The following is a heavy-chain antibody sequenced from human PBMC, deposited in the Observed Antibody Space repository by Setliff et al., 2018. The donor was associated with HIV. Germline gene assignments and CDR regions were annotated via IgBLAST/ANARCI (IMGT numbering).Heavy chain of an antibody. V-gene: IGHV4-31*03. J-gene: IGHJ5*02. CDR1: RGSISSGGYY. D-gene: IGHD6-13*01. Sequence: SETLSLTCTVSRGSISSGGYYWSWIRQHPGKGLEWIGCVYYTGSTYYYPSLKSRVTISVDTSKNQFSLKLSSVTAADTAVYYCAREGPHGSSSWWGGHNWFDPWGQGTLVTVSS. CDR2: VYYTGST. CDR3: AREGPHGSSSWWGGHNWFDP.